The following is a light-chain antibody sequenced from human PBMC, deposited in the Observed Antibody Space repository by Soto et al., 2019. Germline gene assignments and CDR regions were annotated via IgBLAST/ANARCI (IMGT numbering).Light chain of an antibody. CDR1: SSNIGTNY. CDR3: AAWDDSLSGPL. CDR2: GNV. V-gene: IGLV1-47*01. Sequence: QSVLTQSPSASGTPGQRVIISCSGSSSNIGTNYVYWYQQLPGTAPKVLIYGNVKRPSGVPNRFSGSKSGTSASLAISGLRSEDEADYYCAAWDDSLSGPLFGGGTKVTVL. J-gene: IGLJ2*01.